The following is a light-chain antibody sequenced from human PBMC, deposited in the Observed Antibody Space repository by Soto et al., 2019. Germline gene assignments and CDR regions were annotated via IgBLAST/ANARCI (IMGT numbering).Light chain of an antibody. J-gene: IGLJ1*01. CDR2: EVS. CDR3: SSYTSSSTYV. CDR1: SSDVGGYNY. Sequence: QSVLTQPASVSGSPGQSITISCTGTSSDVGGYNYVSWYQQHPGKAPRLMFYEVSNRPSGVSNRFSGPKSGNTASLTLSGLQAEDDADYYCSSYTSSSTYVCGTGTQLTAL. V-gene: IGLV2-14*01.